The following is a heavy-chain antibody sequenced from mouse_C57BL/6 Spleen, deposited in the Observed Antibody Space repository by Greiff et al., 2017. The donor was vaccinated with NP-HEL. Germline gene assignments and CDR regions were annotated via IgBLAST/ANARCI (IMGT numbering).Heavy chain of an antibody. Sequence: QVQLQQSGAELVRPGASVKLSCKASGYTFPDYYINWVKQRPGQGLEWIARIYPGSGNTYYNEKFKGKATLTAEKSSSTAYMQLSSLTSEDSAVYFCARGRVEFAYWGQGTLVTVSA. J-gene: IGHJ3*01. CDR2: IYPGSGNT. CDR1: GYTFPDYY. V-gene: IGHV1-76*01. CDR3: ARGRVEFAY.